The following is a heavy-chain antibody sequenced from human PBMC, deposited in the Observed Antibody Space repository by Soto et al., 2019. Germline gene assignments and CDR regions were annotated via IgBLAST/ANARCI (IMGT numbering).Heavy chain of an antibody. J-gene: IGHJ6*02. D-gene: IGHD6-13*01. Sequence: SVKVSCKASAYTLTGYYMHWVRQAPGQGLEWMGWINPNSGGTNYAQKFQGWVTMTRDTSISTAYMELSRLRSDDTAVYYCARESVIAAAGTVAGGRVYYYYGMDVWGQGTTVTGSS. CDR1: AYTLTGYY. V-gene: IGHV1-2*04. CDR3: ARESVIAAAGTVAGGRVYYYYGMDV. CDR2: INPNSGGT.